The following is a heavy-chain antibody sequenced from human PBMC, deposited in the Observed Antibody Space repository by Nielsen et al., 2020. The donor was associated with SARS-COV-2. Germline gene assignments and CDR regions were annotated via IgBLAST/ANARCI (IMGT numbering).Heavy chain of an antibody. CDR3: AKELEVCCHYMDV. CDR2: IRMSDGAT. CDR1: GFALSAYG. V-gene: IGHV3-48*02. Sequence: GASLKISCTASGFALSAYGMDWVRQVPGRGLEWLSHIRMSDGATQSADSVRGRFTISRDNAKNSLYLQMNSLRDEDTAVYFCAKELEVCCHYMDVWGKGTTVTVSS. D-gene: IGHD5/OR15-5a*01. J-gene: IGHJ6*03.